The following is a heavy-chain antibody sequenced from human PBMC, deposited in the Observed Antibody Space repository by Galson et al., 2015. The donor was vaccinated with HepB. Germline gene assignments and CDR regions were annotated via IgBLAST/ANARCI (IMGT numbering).Heavy chain of an antibody. V-gene: IGHV3-30*04. D-gene: IGHD1-26*01. CDR1: GFTFSSYA. Sequence: SLRLSCAASGFTFSSYAMHWVRQAPGKGLEWVAVISYDGSNKYYADSVKGRFTISRDNSKNTLYLQMNSLRAEDTAVYYCARVRRIVGANDAFDIWGQGTMVTVSS. CDR3: ARVRRIVGANDAFDI. CDR2: ISYDGSNK. J-gene: IGHJ3*02.